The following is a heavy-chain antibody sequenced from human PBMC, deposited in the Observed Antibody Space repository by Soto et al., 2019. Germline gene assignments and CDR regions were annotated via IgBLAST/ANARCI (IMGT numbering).Heavy chain of an antibody. J-gene: IGHJ6*02. CDR3: ARAPYSGHWNQPWQTPRRPGNYGMDV. CDR2: INHSGST. V-gene: IGHV4-34*01. CDR1: GGSFSGYY. Sequence: SETLSLTCAVYGGSFSGYYWSWIRQPPGKGLEWIGEINHSGSTNYNPSLMSRVTISVDTSKNQFSLKLTSVTAADTGVYFCARAPYSGHWNQPWQTPRRPGNYGMDVWGQGTTVTVSS. D-gene: IGHD1-26*01.